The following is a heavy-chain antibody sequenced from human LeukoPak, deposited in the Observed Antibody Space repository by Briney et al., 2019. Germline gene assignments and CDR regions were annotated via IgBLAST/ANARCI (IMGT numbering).Heavy chain of an antibody. CDR1: GGTFSSYA. D-gene: IGHD5-12*01. CDR2: IIPIFGTA. J-gene: IGHJ4*02. CDR3: AREGVDIVATYFDY. V-gene: IGHV1-69*06. Sequence: SVKVSCKASGGTFSSYAISWVRRAPGQGLEWMGGIIPIFGTANYAQKFQGRVTITADKSTSTAYMELSSLRSEDTAVYYCAREGVDIVATYFDYWGRGTLVTVSS.